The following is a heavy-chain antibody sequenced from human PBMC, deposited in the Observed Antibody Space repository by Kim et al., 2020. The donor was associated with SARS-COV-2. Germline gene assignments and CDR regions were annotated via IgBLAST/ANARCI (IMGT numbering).Heavy chain of an antibody. CDR3: ARRYYDSSGVYFFDY. Sequence: GGSLRLSCVDSGFTFNRYWMHWVRQGPGKGLVWVSRINNDGTTTNYADSVKGRFTISRDNAKNTLYLQMNSLRVEDTAVYYCARRYYDSSGVYFFDYWGQGTLVTVSS. J-gene: IGHJ4*02. CDR1: GFTFNRYW. D-gene: IGHD3-22*01. V-gene: IGHV3-74*01. CDR2: INNDGTTT.